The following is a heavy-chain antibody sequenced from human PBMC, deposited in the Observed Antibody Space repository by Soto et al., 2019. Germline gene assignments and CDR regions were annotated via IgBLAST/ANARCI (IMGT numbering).Heavy chain of an antibody. V-gene: IGHV2-5*02. D-gene: IGHD3-10*01. CDR1: GFSLTTSGVG. Sequence: QITLKESGPTLVKPTQTLTLTCTFSGFSLTTSGVGVGWIRQPPGKALEWLALIYWDDDKRYSPSLKSRLTIPKDTSRNQVVLIMTNMDPVDTATYYCAHSVYYYGSGSYYPLWFDPWGQGTLVTVSS. J-gene: IGHJ5*02. CDR3: AHSVYYYGSGSYYPLWFDP. CDR2: IYWDDDK.